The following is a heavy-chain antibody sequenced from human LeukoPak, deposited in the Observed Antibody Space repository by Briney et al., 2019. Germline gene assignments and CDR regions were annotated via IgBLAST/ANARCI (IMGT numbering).Heavy chain of an antibody. J-gene: IGHJ6*02. D-gene: IGHD3-3*02. CDR2: TYYSGST. CDR1: GGSISSYY. CDR3: ARYTFYYGMDV. Sequence: PSETLSLTCTVSGGSISSYYWSWIRQAPGKGLEWIGYTYYSGSTNYNPSLKSRVTISVDTSKNQFSLKLSSVTAADTAVYYCARYTFYYGMDVWGQGTTVTVSS. V-gene: IGHV4-59*08.